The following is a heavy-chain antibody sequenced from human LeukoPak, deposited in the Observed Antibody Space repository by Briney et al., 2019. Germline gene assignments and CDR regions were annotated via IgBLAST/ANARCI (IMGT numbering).Heavy chain of an antibody. D-gene: IGHD3-9*01. CDR1: GYTFTSYY. CDR3: ARGKDYDILTGLSLNYYYYMDV. V-gene: IGHV1-46*01. CDR2: INPSGGST. J-gene: IGHJ6*03. Sequence: GASVKVSCKASGYTFTSYYMHWVRQAPGQGLEWMGIINPSGGSTSYAQKFQGRVTMTRDTSTSTVYMELSRLRSDDTAVYYCARGKDYDILTGLSLNYYYYMDVWGKGTTVTISS.